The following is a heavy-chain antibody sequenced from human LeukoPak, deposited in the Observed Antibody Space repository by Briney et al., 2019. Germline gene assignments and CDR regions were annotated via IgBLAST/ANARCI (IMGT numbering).Heavy chain of an antibody. CDR2: ISYDGSNK. CDR1: GFTFSSYG. Sequence: GGSLRLSCAASGFTFSSYGMHWVRQAPGKGLEWVAVISYDGSNKYYAESVKGRFTISRDNSKNTLYLQMNSLRAEDTAVYYCAKGGRHYDISLNDYWGQGTLVTVSS. V-gene: IGHV3-30*18. D-gene: IGHD3-9*01. J-gene: IGHJ4*02. CDR3: AKGGRHYDISLNDY.